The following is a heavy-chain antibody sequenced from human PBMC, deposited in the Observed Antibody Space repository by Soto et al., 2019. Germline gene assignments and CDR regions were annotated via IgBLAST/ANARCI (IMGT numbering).Heavy chain of an antibody. Sequence: EMPLVESGGGLVKPGGSLRLSCAASGFTFSNTWMNWVRQAPGKGLEWVGRIKTKTDGATTDDAAPVKGRFTISRDDSKNTLYLQMNSLKTEDTAVYYCATVMDRRGYGMDVWGQGTTVTVSS. V-gene: IGHV3-15*07. CDR1: GFTFSNTW. CDR2: IKTKTDGATT. J-gene: IGHJ6*02. D-gene: IGHD2-2*03. CDR3: ATVMDRRGYGMDV.